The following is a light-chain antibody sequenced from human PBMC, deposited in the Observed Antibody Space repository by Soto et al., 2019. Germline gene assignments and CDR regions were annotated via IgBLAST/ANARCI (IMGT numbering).Light chain of an antibody. CDR3: QQLNSYPYT. CDR2: AAS. J-gene: IGKJ2*01. CDR1: QGISSY. V-gene: IGKV1-9*01. Sequence: IQLTQSPSSLSASVGDRVTITCRASQGISSYLAWYQQKPGKAPKLLIYAASTLQSGVPSRFSGSGSGTDFPLTISSLQPEDFATYYFQQLNSYPYTFGQGTKLEIK.